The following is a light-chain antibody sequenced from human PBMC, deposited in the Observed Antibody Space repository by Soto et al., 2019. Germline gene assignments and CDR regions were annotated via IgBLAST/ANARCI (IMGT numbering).Light chain of an antibody. J-gene: IGLJ1*01. V-gene: IGLV1-47*01. CDR3: ATWDDSLNVYV. CDR1: RSNIGSNY. Sequence: QSVLTQPPSASGTPGQRVTIACSGSRSNIGSNYVYWYQQPPGTAPKLLIFRNNQRPSGVPDRFSGSKSVTSASLAISGLRSEDEADYYCATWDDSLNVYVFGTGTKVTVL. CDR2: RNN.